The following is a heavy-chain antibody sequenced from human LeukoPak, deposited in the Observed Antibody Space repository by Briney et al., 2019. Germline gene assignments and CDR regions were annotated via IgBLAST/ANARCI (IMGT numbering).Heavy chain of an antibody. CDR2: IYYSGST. D-gene: IGHD3-22*01. Sequence: KPSETLSLTCTVSGGSISSYYWSWIRQPPGKGLEWIGYIYYSGSTNYNPSLKSRVTISVDTSKNQFSPKLSSVTAADTAVYYCARAHSSGYFPFDYWGQGTPVTVSS. CDR1: GGSISSYY. CDR3: ARAHSSGYFPFDY. J-gene: IGHJ4*02. V-gene: IGHV4-59*01.